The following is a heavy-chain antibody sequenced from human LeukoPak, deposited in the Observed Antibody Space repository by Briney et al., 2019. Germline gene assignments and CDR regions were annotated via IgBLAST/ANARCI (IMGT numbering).Heavy chain of an antibody. Sequence: ASVKVSCKASGYTFTGYYMHWVRQAPGQGLEWMGWINPNSGGTNYAQKFQGRVTMTRDTSISTAYMELSRLRSDDTAVYYCARVRRYYDSSGYPLTSRLSLDFDYWGQGTLVTVSS. J-gene: IGHJ4*02. V-gene: IGHV1-2*02. CDR1: GYTFTGYY. CDR3: ARVRRYYDSSGYPLTSRLSLDFDY. D-gene: IGHD3-22*01. CDR2: INPNSGGT.